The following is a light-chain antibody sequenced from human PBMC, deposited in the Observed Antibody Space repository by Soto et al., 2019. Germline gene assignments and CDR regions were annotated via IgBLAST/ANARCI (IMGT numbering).Light chain of an antibody. CDR3: SSYTTTYTLWV. J-gene: IGLJ3*02. V-gene: IGLV2-14*01. CDR2: EVS. Sequence: QSVLTQPASVSGSPGQSITISCTGTSSDVGAYDYVSWYQQNPGKAPKLIISEVSDRPSGVSNRFSGSKSGNTASLTISGLQAEDEADYCCSSYTTTYTLWVFGGGTKVTVL. CDR1: SSDVGAYDY.